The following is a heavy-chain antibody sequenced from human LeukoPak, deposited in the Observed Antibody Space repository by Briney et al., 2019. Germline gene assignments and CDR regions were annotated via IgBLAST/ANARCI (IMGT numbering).Heavy chain of an antibody. V-gene: IGHV1-69*05. CDR1: GGTFSSYA. D-gene: IGHD3-10*01. Sequence: ASVTVSYKASGGTFSSYAISWVRPAPGQGLDWMGRIFPIFGTANYAQKFQGRVTITTDESPSTAYMELGSLRSEDTDVYYCARHPDYYGSGSLDYWGQGTLVTVSS. J-gene: IGHJ4*02. CDR2: IFPIFGTA. CDR3: ARHPDYYGSGSLDY.